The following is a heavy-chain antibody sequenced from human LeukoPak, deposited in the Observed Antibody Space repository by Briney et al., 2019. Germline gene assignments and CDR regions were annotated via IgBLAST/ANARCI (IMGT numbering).Heavy chain of an antibody. CDR2: ISGSTSYI. J-gene: IGHJ4*02. V-gene: IGHV3-21*01. CDR3: ASTAVAGH. Sequence: PGGSLRLSCVASAFTFRTYSMHWVRQAPGKGLEWVSSISGSTSYIYYADSVRGRFTISRDNAKNSLYLQMNSLRAEDTAVYYCASTAVAGHWGQGTLVTVSS. CDR1: AFTFRTYS. D-gene: IGHD6-19*01.